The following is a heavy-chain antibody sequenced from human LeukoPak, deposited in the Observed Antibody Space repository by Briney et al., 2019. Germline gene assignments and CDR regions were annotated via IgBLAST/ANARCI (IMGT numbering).Heavy chain of an antibody. D-gene: IGHD6-13*01. V-gene: IGHV1-8*01. J-gene: IGHJ5*02. CDR3: ARGRRIAAAYWFDP. Sequence: ASVKVSCKASGYTFTSYDINWVRQATGQGLEWMGWMNPNSGNTGYAQKFQGRVTMTRNTSINTAYMELSSLRSEDTAVYYCARGRRIAAAYWFDPWGQGTLVTVSS. CDR2: MNPNSGNT. CDR1: GYTFTSYD.